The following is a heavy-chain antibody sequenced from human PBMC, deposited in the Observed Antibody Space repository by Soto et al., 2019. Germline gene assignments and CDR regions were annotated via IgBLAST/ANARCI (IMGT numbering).Heavy chain of an antibody. CDR1: GITFSNYG. CDR3: ARGHDYDEYEWFDP. D-gene: IGHD4-17*01. V-gene: IGHV3-30*03. Sequence: QVQLVESGGGVVQPGKSLRLSCAASGITFSNYGMHWVRQAPGRGLEWLAVIAYDGSSKYYAESVRGRFTISRDNARNTVFLQMNSLRGEDTAVYYCARGHDYDEYEWFDPWGRGTLVTVS. J-gene: IGHJ5*02. CDR2: IAYDGSSK.